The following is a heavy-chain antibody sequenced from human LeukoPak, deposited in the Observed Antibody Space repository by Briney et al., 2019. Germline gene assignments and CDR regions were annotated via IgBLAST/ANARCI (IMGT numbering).Heavy chain of an antibody. CDR3: AMTTVVTGNFDY. J-gene: IGHJ4*02. D-gene: IGHD4-17*01. V-gene: IGHV4-34*01. CDR1: GGSFSGYY. Sequence: PSETLSLTCAVYGGSFSGYYWSWIRQPPGKGLEWIGEINHSGSTNYNPSLKSRVTISVDTSKNQFSLKLSSVTAADTAVYYCAMTTVVTGNFDYWGQGTLVTVSS. CDR2: INHSGST.